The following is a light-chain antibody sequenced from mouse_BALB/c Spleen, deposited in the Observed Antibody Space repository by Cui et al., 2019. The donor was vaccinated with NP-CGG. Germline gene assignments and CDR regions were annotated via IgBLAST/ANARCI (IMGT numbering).Light chain of an antibody. CDR3: ALWYSNHWV. Sequence: QAVVTQESALSTSPGEPGTFTCRPSTWAVTTSNDANWVQEKPDHLFTGLIGGTNNRAPGVPARFSGSLIGDKAALTITGAQTEDEAIYFCALWYSNHWVFGGGTKLTVL. CDR2: GTN. CDR1: TWAVTTSND. V-gene: IGLV1*01. J-gene: IGLJ1*01.